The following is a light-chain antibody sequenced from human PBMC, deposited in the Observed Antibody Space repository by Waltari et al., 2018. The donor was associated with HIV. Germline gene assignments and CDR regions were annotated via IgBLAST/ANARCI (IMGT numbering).Light chain of an antibody. J-gene: IGLJ1*01. CDR2: DVS. CDR1: SSDVGYYNY. V-gene: IGLV2-14*03. CDR3: SSYTGSSTLGV. Sequence: SALTQPASVSGSPGQSITISCTGASSDVGYYNYVSWYQQQPGKAPKLMIYDVSNRPSGVSNRFSGSKSGNTASLTISGLQAEDEADYYCSSYTGSSTLGVLGTGTRVTVL.